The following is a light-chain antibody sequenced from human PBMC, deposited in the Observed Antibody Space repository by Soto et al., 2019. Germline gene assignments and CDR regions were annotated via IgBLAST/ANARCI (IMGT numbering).Light chain of an antibody. Sequence: EVVLTQSPGTLSLSPGERAALSCRASPSVSSSYLAWYQQKPGQAPRLLIYGASNRATGIPDRFSGSGSGTDFTLTISRLEPEDFAVYYCQQYGNSLSFGQGTKLEIK. CDR2: GAS. J-gene: IGKJ2*01. CDR1: PSVSSSY. CDR3: QQYGNSLS. V-gene: IGKV3-20*01.